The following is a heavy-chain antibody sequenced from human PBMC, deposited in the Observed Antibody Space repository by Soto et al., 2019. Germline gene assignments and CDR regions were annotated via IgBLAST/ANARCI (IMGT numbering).Heavy chain of an antibody. Sequence: PGGSLRLSCAASGFTFSNFWMIWVRQAPGKGLEWVANIKLDGSERYYVDSVKGRFTITRDNAKNSVYLQMDSLRAEDTAVYYCARDYYTRSSESARARGLLSWGQGTPVTVS. D-gene: IGHD3-22*01. CDR2: IKLDGSER. CDR1: GFTFSNFW. CDR3: ARDYYTRSSESARARGLLS. V-gene: IGHV3-7*03. J-gene: IGHJ5*02.